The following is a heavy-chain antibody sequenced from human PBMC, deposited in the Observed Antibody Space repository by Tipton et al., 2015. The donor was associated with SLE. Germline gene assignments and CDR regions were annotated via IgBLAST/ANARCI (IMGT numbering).Heavy chain of an antibody. D-gene: IGHD2-2*03. CDR3: ARDWGGYCSSTSCLEGFDY. CDR1: GGSFSGYY. J-gene: IGHJ4*02. V-gene: IGHV4-34*01. Sequence: TLSLTCAVYGGSFSGYYWSWIRQPPGKGLEWIGEINHSGSTNYNPSLKSRVTISVDTSKNQFSLKLSSVTAADTAVYYCARDWGGYCSSTSCLEGFDYWGQGTLVTVSS. CDR2: INHSGST.